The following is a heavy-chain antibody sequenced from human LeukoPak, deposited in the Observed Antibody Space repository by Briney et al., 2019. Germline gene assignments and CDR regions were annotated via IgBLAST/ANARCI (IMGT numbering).Heavy chain of an antibody. V-gene: IGHV5-51*01. CDR2: IYPGDSDT. CDR3: ARLVPDYDFWSGNYFDY. CDR1: GYSFTSYW. Sequence: GESLKISCKGSGYSFTSYWIGWVRQMPGKGLEWMGIIYPGDSDTRYSPSFQGQVTISADKSISTAYLQWSSLKASDTAMYYCARLVPDYDFWSGNYFDYWGQGTLVTVSS. D-gene: IGHD3-3*01. J-gene: IGHJ4*02.